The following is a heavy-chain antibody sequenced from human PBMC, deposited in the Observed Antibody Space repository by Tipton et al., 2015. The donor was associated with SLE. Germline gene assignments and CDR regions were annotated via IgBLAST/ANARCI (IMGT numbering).Heavy chain of an antibody. D-gene: IGHD1-26*01. J-gene: IGHJ4*02. CDR3: ARRIMGAVPWGPDFDL. CDR1: GDSISSASSY. CDR2: IFYSGSS. V-gene: IGHV4-39*07. Sequence: TLSLTCTVSGDSISSASSYWGWIRQPPGKGLEWIGSIFYSGSSHYSPSLKSRVTISIDTPKNQFSLRLSSVTAADTAVYFCARRIMGAVPWGPDFDLWGQGTLVTVS.